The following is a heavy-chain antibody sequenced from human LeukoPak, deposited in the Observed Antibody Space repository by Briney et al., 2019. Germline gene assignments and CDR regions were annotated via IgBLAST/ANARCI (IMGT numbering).Heavy chain of an antibody. CDR2: ISAYNGNT. J-gene: IGHJ5*02. D-gene: IGHD3-10*01. CDR3: ARDAIYGSGSYSPRPSKFDP. CDR1: GYTFTSYG. V-gene: IGHV1-18*01. Sequence: ASVKVSCKASGYTFTSYGISWVRQAPGQGLEWMGWISAYNGNTNYAQKLQGRVTMTTDTSTSTAYMELSRLRSDDTAVYYCARDAIYGSGSYSPRPSKFDPWGQGTLVTVSS.